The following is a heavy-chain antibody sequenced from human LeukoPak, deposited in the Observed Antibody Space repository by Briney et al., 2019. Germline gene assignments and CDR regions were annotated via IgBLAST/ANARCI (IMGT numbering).Heavy chain of an antibody. CDR2: INHSGST. V-gene: IGHV4-34*01. J-gene: IGHJ4*02. Sequence: SETLSLTCAVYGGSFSGYYWSWIRQPPGKGLEWIGEINHSGSTNYNPSLKSRVTISVDTSKNQLSLKLSSVTAADTAVYYCAREQTSHSSFDYWGQGTLVTVSS. D-gene: IGHD2-2*01. CDR3: AREQTSHSSFDY. CDR1: GGSFSGYY.